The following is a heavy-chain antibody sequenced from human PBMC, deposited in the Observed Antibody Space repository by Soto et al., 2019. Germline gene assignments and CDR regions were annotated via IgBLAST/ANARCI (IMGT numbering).Heavy chain of an antibody. CDR3: AQDVYYYDILNGGRFDP. V-gene: IGHV3-23*01. D-gene: IGHD3-9*01. Sequence: EVQLLESGGGLVQPGGSLRLSCAASGFTFSSYAMSWVRQAPGKGLEWVSAISGSVGSTYYADSVKGRFTISRDNSNTTLYMQMNSLRAEDTAVYYCAQDVYYYDILNGGRFDPWGQGTLVTVSS. CDR1: GFTFSSYA. J-gene: IGHJ5*02. CDR2: ISGSVGST.